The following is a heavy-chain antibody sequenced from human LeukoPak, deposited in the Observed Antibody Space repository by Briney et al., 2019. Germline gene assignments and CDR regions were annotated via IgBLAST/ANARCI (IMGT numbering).Heavy chain of an antibody. Sequence: SGGSLRLSCAASGFTFSSYAMSWVRQAPGKGLEWVSAISGSGGSAYYADSVKGRFTISRDNSKNTLYLQMNSLRAEDTAVYYCAKESSGSYGALNVWGQGTTVTVSS. D-gene: IGHD1-26*01. CDR3: AKESSGSYGALNV. V-gene: IGHV3-23*01. CDR1: GFTFSSYA. J-gene: IGHJ6*02. CDR2: ISGSGGSA.